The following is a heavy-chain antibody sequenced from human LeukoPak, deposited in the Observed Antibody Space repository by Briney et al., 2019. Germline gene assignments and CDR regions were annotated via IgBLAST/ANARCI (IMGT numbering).Heavy chain of an antibody. CDR1: GFTFDDYA. V-gene: IGHV3-43D*03. CDR3: AKDGGGYSSYYMDV. Sequence: GGSLRLSCAASGFTFDDYAMHWVRQAPGKGLEWVSLISRDGGSTYYADSVKGRFTISRDNSKNSLYLQMNSLRAEDTALYYCAKDGGGYSSYYMDVWGKGTTVTVSS. D-gene: IGHD6-13*01. CDR2: ISRDGGST. J-gene: IGHJ6*03.